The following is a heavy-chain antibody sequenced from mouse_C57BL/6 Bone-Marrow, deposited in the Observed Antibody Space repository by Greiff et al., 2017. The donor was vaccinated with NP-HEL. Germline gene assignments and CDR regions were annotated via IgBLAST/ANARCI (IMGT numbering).Heavy chain of an antibody. CDR1: GYAFSSSW. Sequence: QVQLQQSGPELVKPGASVKISCKASGYAFSSSWMNWVKQRPGKGLEWIGRIYPGDGDTNYNGKFKGKATLTADKSSSTTYMQLSSLTSEDSAVYFCARKGVPRGYFEVWGTGTTVTVSS. J-gene: IGHJ1*03. V-gene: IGHV1-82*01. D-gene: IGHD2-14*01. CDR3: ARKGVPRGYFEV. CDR2: IYPGDGDT.